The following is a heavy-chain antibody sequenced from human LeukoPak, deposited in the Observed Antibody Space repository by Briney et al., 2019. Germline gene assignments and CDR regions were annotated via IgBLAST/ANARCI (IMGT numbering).Heavy chain of an antibody. CDR3: AKGDVVVPAPSRY. CDR2: ISGSGGST. V-gene: IGHV3-23*01. D-gene: IGHD2-2*01. J-gene: IGHJ4*02. Sequence: PGGSLRLSCAASGFTFSDPWMGWVRQAPGKGLEWVSAISGSGGSTYYADSVKGRFTISRDNSKNTLYLQMNSLRAEDTAVYYCAKGDVVVPAPSRYWGQGTLVTVSS. CDR1: GFTFSDPW.